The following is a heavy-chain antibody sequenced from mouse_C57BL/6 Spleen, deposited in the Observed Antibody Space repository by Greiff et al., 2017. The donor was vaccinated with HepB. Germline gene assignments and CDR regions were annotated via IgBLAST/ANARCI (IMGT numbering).Heavy chain of an antibody. D-gene: IGHD1-1*01. Sequence: VQLQQSGAELVKPGASVKISCKASGYAFSSYWMNWVKQRPGKGLEWIGQIYPGDGDTNYNGKFKGKATLTADKSSSTAYMQLSSLTSEDSAVYFCARGGYYGGSDYWGQGTTLTVSS. CDR1: GYAFSSYW. J-gene: IGHJ2*01. V-gene: IGHV1-80*01. CDR2: IYPGDGDT. CDR3: ARGGYYGGSDY.